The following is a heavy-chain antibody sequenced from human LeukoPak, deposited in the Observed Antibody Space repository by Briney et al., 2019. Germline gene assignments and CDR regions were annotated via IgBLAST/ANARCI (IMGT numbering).Heavy chain of an antibody. CDR2: SYYSGST. CDR1: GGSISSSSYY. J-gene: IGHJ4*02. Sequence: SETLSLTCTVSGGSISSSSYYWGWIRQPPGKGLEWIGSSYYSGSTYYNPSRKSRFTMSVDTSKNQFSPKLSSVTAADTAVYYCASALQPYYYYGSGSISYFAYWGQGTLVTVSS. CDR3: ASALQPYYYYGSGSISYFAY. D-gene: IGHD3-10*01. V-gene: IGHV4-39*01.